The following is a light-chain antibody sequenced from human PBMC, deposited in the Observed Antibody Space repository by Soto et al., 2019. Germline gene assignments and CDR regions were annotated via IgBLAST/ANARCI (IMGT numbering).Light chain of an antibody. CDR3: SSYADSILI. V-gene: IGLV2-14*01. CDR1: SSDVGGYNY. Sequence: QSALTQPASVSGSPGQSITISCTGTSSDVGGYNYVSWYQQHPGKAPKVLIYEVTNRPSGVSNRFSGSKSGNTASLTISGLQAEDEADYYCSSYADSILIFGGGTKLTVL. CDR2: EVT. J-gene: IGLJ2*01.